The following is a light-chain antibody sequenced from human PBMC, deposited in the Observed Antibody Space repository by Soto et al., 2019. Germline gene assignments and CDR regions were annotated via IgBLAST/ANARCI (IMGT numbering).Light chain of an antibody. V-gene: IGLV2-23*01. CDR1: SSDVGTYNL. CDR2: EAN. J-gene: IGLJ2*01. CDR3: CSYAGTSTHVV. Sequence: QPVLTQPASVSGSPGQSITISCTGTSSDVGTYNLVSWYQQFPGKAPKLMIYEANKRPSGVSNRSSGSKSGNTASLTISGLQAEDEADYYCCSYAGTSTHVVFGGGTKVTVL.